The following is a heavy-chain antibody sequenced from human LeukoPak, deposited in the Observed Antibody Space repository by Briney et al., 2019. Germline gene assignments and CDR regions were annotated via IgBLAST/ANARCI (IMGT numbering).Heavy chain of an antibody. CDR3: ASYSSSWYSDAFDI. V-gene: IGHV3-48*01. D-gene: IGHD6-13*01. Sequence: PGRSLRLSCAASGFTFSSYGMHWVRQAPDKGLEWVSYISSSNTIYYADSVKGRFTISRDNAKNSLYLQMNSLRAEDTAVYYCASYSSSWYSDAFDIWGQGTMVTVSS. CDR2: ISSSNTI. J-gene: IGHJ3*02. CDR1: GFTFSSYG.